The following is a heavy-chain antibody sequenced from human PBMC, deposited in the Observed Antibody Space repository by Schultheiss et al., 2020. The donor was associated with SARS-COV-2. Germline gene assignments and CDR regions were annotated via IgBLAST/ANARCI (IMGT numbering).Heavy chain of an antibody. CDR2: IYYSGST. D-gene: IGHD6-13*01. V-gene: IGHV4-59*01. J-gene: IGHJ2*01. CDR1: GDCISSYY. CDR3: AKAYSSSWYDVSYWYFDL. Sequence: SETLSLTCTVSGDCISSYYWSWIRQPPGKGLEWIGYIYYSGSTNYNPSLKSRVTISVDTSKNQFSLKLSSVTAADTAVYYCAKAYSSSWYDVSYWYFDLWGRGTLVTVSS.